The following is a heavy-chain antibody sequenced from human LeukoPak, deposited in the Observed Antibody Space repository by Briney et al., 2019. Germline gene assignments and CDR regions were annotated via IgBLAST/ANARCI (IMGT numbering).Heavy chain of an antibody. D-gene: IGHD3-22*01. V-gene: IGHV1-18*01. CDR2: ISAYNGNT. CDR3: ARDRSSGYYVNDAFDI. Sequence: ASVKVSCKASGYTFTSYGISWVRQAPGQGLEWMGWISAYNGNTNYAQTLQGRVTMTTDTSTSTAYMELRSLRSDDTAVYYCARDRSSGYYVNDAFDIWGQGTMVTVSS. J-gene: IGHJ3*02. CDR1: GYTFTSYG.